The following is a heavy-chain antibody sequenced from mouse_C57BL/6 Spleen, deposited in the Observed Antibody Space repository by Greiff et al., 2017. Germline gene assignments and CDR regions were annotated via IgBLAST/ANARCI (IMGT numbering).Heavy chain of an antibody. J-gene: IGHJ2*01. D-gene: IGHD1-1*01. V-gene: IGHV1-50*01. Sequence: QVQLQQPGAELVKPGASVKLSCKASGYTFTSYWMQWVKQRPGQGLEWIGEIDPSDSYTNYNQKFKGKATLTVDTSSSTAYMQLSSLTSEDSAVYYCARRLPQYYGSSYGGSSYFDYWGQGTTLTVSS. CDR1: GYTFTSYW. CDR3: ARRLPQYYGSSYGGSSYFDY. CDR2: IDPSDSYT.